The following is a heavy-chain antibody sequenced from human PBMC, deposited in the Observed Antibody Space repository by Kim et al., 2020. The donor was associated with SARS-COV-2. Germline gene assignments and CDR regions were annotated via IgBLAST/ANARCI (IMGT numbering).Heavy chain of an antibody. CDR2: IYYSGIT. Sequence: SETLSLTCTVSGGSIMTSGYDWCWIRQPPGKGLEWIGSIYYSGITYNNPSLKSRDTISADRSKNQFSLKLSSVTAADTAVYYCARRRLNDAYDIWGRGTMVIVSS. CDR1: GGSIMTSGYD. V-gene: IGHV4-39*01. J-gene: IGHJ3*02. CDR3: ARRRLNDAYDI.